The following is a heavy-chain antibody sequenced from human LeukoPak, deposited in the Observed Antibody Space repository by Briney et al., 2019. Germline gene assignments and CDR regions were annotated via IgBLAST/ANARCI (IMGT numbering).Heavy chain of an antibody. D-gene: IGHD3-10*01. CDR1: GGSISSYY. J-gene: IGHJ5*02. CDR3: ARDKDGGADWFDP. V-gene: IGHV4-59*01. Sequence: SETLSLTCTVSGGSISSYYWSWIRQPPGKGLEWIGYIYYSGSTNYNPSLKSRVTISVDTSKNQFSLKLSSVTAADTAVHYCARDKDGGADWFDPWGQGTLVTVSS. CDR2: IYYSGST.